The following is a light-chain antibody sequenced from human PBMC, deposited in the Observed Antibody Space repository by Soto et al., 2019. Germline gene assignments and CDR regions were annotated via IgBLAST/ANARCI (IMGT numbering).Light chain of an antibody. CDR3: QQYDNLPLT. V-gene: IGKV1-33*01. Sequence: DIQMTQSPSSLSASVGDRVTITCQASQDINNYVNWYQQKSGKAPKLLIYDASDLETGVTSRFSGSGSRTDFTFPIRSLHPQDIAPSYCQQYDNLPLTFGGGATVDI. CDR2: DAS. CDR1: QDINNY. J-gene: IGKJ4*01.